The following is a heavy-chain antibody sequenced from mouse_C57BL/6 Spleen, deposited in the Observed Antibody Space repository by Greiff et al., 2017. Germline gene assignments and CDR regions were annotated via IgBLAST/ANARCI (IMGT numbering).Heavy chain of an antibody. CDR2: IRNKANGYTT. J-gene: IGHJ2*01. CDR3: ARYSPYYFDY. Sequence: EVKVVESGGGLVQPGGSLSLSCAASGFTFTDYYMSWVRQPPGKALEWLGFIRNKANGYTTEYSASVKGRFTISRDNSQSILYLQMNALRAEDSATYYCARYSPYYFDYWGQGTTLTVSS. V-gene: IGHV7-3*01. CDR1: GFTFTDYY.